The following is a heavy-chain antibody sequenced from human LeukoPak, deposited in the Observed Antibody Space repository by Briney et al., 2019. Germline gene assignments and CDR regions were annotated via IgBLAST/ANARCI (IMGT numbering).Heavy chain of an antibody. Sequence: GGALRLSCAASGFTFSNYAMSWVRQAPGKGLEWLASINARATSPYYADSVKGRFAISRDNSENTLHLQMTSLRADDTAVYYCAKESWFGDPSLDHWGQGALVTVSA. J-gene: IGHJ4*02. CDR3: AKESWFGDPSLDH. CDR2: INARATSP. V-gene: IGHV3-23*01. CDR1: GFTFSNYA. D-gene: IGHD3-10*01.